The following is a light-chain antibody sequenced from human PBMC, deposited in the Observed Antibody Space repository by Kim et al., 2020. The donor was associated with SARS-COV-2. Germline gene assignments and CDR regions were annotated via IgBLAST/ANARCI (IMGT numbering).Light chain of an antibody. CDR3: QKYDSAPWT. J-gene: IGKJ1*01. CDR2: ATS. Sequence: ASVGDEVTITCRASQRISNYLAWYQQKPGKAPKLLIYATSTLQSGVPSRFRGSRSGTDFTLIITRLQPEDVATYYCQKYDSAPWTFGQGTKVDIK. CDR1: QRISNY. V-gene: IGKV1-27*01.